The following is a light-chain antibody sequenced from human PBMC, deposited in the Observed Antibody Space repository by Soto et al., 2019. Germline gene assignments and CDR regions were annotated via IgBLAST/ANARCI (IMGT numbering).Light chain of an antibody. J-gene: IGKJ1*01. V-gene: IGKV3-20*01. Sequence: PGERVTLSCRASQTVSSSYLTWYEQRPGQAPRLLIYGASTRATCIPARFSGSGSGTVFTLTISRLEPEDFAVYDCQQYGSSRTFGQGTKVDIK. CDR2: GAS. CDR3: QQYGSSRT. CDR1: QTVSSSY.